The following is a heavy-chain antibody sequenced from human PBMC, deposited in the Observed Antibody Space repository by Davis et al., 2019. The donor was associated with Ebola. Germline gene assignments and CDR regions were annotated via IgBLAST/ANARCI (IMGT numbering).Heavy chain of an antibody. Sequence: GESLKISCAASGFSVSLNYMSWVRQAPGKRLEWVAVIYSGDVTYYADSVKGRFTISRHNSENTLYLQMHSLRPDDTAVYYCANGRKPYYYGSESNWGDYWGQGTLVTVSS. CDR2: IYSGDVT. CDR3: ANGRKPYYYGSESNWGDY. CDR1: GFSVSLNY. J-gene: IGHJ4*02. V-gene: IGHV3-53*04. D-gene: IGHD3-10*01.